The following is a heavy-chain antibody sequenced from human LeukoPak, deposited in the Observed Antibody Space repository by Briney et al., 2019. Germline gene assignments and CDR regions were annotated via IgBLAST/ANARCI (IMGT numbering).Heavy chain of an antibody. V-gene: IGHV3-21*01. CDR3: ARVLSGCETTRCELDY. CDR2: ISSSSTYI. CDR1: GFAFSTYS. Sequence: GSLRLSCAASGFAFSTYSMNWVRPAPGKGLEWVSSISSSSTYIYYADSVKGRVTISRDNAKNSLYLQMNSLRAEDTAVYYCARVLSGCETTRCELDYWGQGTLVTVSS. D-gene: IGHD1-26*01. J-gene: IGHJ4*02.